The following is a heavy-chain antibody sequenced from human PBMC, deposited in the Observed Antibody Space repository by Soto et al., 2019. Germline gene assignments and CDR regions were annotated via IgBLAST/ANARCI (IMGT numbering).Heavy chain of an antibody. D-gene: IGHD1-1*01. CDR2: IWYDGSKT. V-gene: IGHV3-33*01. CDR3: ARDRSAGDYFYYGMDV. J-gene: IGHJ6*02. CDR1: GVTFNSNG. Sequence: PWWSLRLSCSASGVTFNSNGMHWFRQAPGKGLEWVAVIWYDGSKTAYSDSVKGRFTISRDNAKNTLYLQMNSVRDEDTAIYYCARDRSAGDYFYYGMDVWGQGTTVTVSS.